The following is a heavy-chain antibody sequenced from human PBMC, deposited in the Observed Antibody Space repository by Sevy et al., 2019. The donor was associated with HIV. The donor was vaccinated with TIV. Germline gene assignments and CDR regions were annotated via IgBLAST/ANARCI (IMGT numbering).Heavy chain of an antibody. V-gene: IGHV4-61*08. J-gene: IGHJ6*02. CDR2: IHYSGNT. CDR1: GGSVSSGGHN. CDR3: ARDRIFAVGFNGMDV. D-gene: IGHD3-3*02. Sequence: SETLSLTCTVSGGSVSSGGHNWGWVRQPPGKGLEWIGYIHYSGNTNYNPSLKSRVTISVDTSKEQFSLKLSSVTAADTAVYYCARDRIFAVGFNGMDVWGQGTTVTVSS.